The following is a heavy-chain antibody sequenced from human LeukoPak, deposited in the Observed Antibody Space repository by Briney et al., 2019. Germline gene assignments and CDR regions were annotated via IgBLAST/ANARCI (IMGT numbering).Heavy chain of an antibody. CDR1: GGSISSGSYY. J-gene: IGHJ3*02. V-gene: IGHV4-61*02. Sequence: PSQTLSLTCTVSGGSISSGSYYWSWIRQPAGKGLEWIGRIYTSGSTNYNPSLKSRVTISVDTSKNQFSMRLRSVTAADTAVYYCVSPSSAGGNTARLDAFDMWGQGIMVTVSS. D-gene: IGHD4-23*01. CDR3: VSPSSAGGNTARLDAFDM. CDR2: IYTSGST.